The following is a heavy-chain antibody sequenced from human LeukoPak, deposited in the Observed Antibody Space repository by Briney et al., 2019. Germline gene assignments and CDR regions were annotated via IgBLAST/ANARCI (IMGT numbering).Heavy chain of an antibody. V-gene: IGHV3-23*01. D-gene: IGHD2-2*01. Sequence: GGSLRLSCAASGFTFSSYAMSWVRQAPGKGLEWVSAISGSGGSTYYADSVKGRFTISRDNSKNTLYLQMNSLRAEDTAVYYCAKGGYCSSTSCYLYYYYYMDVWGKGTTVTVSS. CDR2: ISGSGGST. CDR1: GFTFSSYA. J-gene: IGHJ6*03. CDR3: AKGGYCSSTSCYLYYYYYMDV.